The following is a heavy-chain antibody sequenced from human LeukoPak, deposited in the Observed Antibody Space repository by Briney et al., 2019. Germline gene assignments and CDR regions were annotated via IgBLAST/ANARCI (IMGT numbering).Heavy chain of an antibody. CDR2: IYYSGST. D-gene: IGHD6-6*01. Sequence: PSETLPLTCTVSGGSISSYYWSWIRQPPGKGLEWIGYIYYSGSTHYNPSLKSRVTISVDTSKNQFSLKLSSVTAADTAVYYCARHVARPAPFFDYWGQGTLVTVSS. CDR1: GGSISSYY. J-gene: IGHJ4*02. CDR3: ARHVARPAPFFDY. V-gene: IGHV4-59*01.